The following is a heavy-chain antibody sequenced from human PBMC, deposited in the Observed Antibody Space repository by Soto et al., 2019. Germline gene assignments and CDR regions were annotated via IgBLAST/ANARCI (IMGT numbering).Heavy chain of an antibody. V-gene: IGHV3-30*18. Sequence: GGSLRLSCAASGFTFSSYGMHWVRQAPGKGLEWVALILFDGSKKYYADSVKGRFTISRDNSKNTLYLEMNSLRVEDTAVYYCAKDRGALRWSEEHYYFDYWGQGTLVTVSS. D-gene: IGHD4-17*01. J-gene: IGHJ4*02. CDR2: ILFDGSKK. CDR1: GFTFSSYG. CDR3: AKDRGALRWSEEHYYFDY.